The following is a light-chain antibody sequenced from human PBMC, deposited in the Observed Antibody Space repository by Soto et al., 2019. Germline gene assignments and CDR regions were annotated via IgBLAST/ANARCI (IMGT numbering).Light chain of an antibody. CDR3: QQYNSYWT. CDR2: AAS. V-gene: IGKV1-39*01. Sequence: DIQMTQSPSSLSASLGDRVTITSRASQSISSYLNWYQPKPGKAPKLLIYAASSLQSGVPSRFSGSGSGTDFTLTISSLQPEDFATYYCQQYNSYWTFGQGTKVDIK. J-gene: IGKJ1*01. CDR1: QSISSY.